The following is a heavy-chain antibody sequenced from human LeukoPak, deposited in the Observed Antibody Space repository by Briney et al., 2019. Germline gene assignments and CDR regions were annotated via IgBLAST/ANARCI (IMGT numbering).Heavy chain of an antibody. CDR1: GFTFDDYA. CDR3: TRTLGGSSGF. D-gene: IGHD2-15*01. V-gene: IGHV3-53*01. J-gene: IGHJ4*02. CDR2: IDSGDTT. Sequence: GGSLRLSCAASGFTFDDYAMHWVRQAPGKGLEWVSVIDSGDTTYYADSVKGRSTISRDNSKNMLYLQMNSLRAEDTAVYYCTRTLGGSSGFWGQGTLVTVSS.